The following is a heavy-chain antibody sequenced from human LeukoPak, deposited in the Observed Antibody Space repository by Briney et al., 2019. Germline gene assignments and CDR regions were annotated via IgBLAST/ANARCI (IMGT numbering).Heavy chain of an antibody. V-gene: IGHV4-34*01. CDR1: GGSFSGYY. Sequence: PSETLSLTCDVYGGSFSGYYWSWIRQPPGKGLEWIGEINHSGSTNYNPSLKSRVTISVDTSKNQFSLKLSSVTAADTAVYYCARGRRGYLDYWGQGTLVTVSS. CDR2: INHSGST. CDR3: ARGRRGYLDY. D-gene: IGHD5-18*01. J-gene: IGHJ4*02.